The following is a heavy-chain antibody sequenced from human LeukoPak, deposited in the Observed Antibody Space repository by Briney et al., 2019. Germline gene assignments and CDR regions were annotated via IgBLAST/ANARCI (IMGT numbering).Heavy chain of an antibody. CDR1: GFTFTDYA. CDR2: ISSYGRSK. J-gene: IGHJ4*02. D-gene: IGHD2-21*02. V-gene: IGHV3-23*01. CDR3: AKDSPSVTATPHDY. Sequence: GRSLRLSCAASGFTFTDYAMSWARHAQGKGLDWVSTISSYGRSKYYANSVKGRFTLSRDNSKNTLYLQMNSLRAEDTAVYFCAKDSPSVTATPHDYWGQGALVTVSS.